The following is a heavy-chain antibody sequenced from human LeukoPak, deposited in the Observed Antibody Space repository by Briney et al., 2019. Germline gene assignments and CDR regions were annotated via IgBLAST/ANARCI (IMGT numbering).Heavy chain of an antibody. D-gene: IGHD2-15*01. CDR3: ARVSYCSGGSCYPEYFQH. Sequence: PSETLSLTCTVSGGSISSSSYYWGWIRQPPGKGLEWIGSIYYSGSTYYNPSLKSRVTISVDTSKNQFSLKLSSVTAADTAVYYCARVSYCSGGSCYPEYFQHWGQGTLVTVSS. CDR1: GGSISSSSYY. CDR2: IYYSGST. J-gene: IGHJ1*01. V-gene: IGHV4-39*07.